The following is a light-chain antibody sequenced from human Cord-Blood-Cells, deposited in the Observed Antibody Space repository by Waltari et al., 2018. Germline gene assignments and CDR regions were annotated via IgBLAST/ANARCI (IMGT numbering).Light chain of an antibody. V-gene: IGLV3-21*04. CDR1: NIGSKS. Sequence: SYVLTQPPSVSVAPGKTVRITCGGNNIGSKSVHWYQQKPGQAPVLVIYYDSDRPSRIPERFPGSNSGNTATLTISRVEAGDEADYYCQVWDSSSDHWVFGGGTKLTVL. CDR3: QVWDSSSDHWV. J-gene: IGLJ3*02. CDR2: YDS.